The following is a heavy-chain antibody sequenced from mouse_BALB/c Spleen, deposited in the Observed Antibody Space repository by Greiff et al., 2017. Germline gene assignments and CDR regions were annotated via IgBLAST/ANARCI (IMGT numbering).Heavy chain of an antibody. CDR3: ARRNFSYAMDY. V-gene: IGHV1-39*01. CDR2: INPYYGST. CDR1: GYSFTDYI. Sequence: VQLQQTGPELVKPGASVKISCKASGYSFTDYIMLWVKQSHGKSLEWIGNINPYYGSTSYNLKFKGKATLTADKSSSTAYMQLSSLTSEDSAVYYCARRNFSYAMDYWGQGTSVTVSS. J-gene: IGHJ4*01.